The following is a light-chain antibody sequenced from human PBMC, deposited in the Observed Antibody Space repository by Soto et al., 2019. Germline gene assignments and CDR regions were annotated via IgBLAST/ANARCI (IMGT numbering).Light chain of an antibody. Sequence: DIQMTQSPSSLSASVGDRVTITCRASQSISSYLNWYQQKPGKAPKLLIYAASSLQSGVTSRFSGSGSGTDFTLTISSLQPEDFATYCCQQSDSTPYTFGQGTKLEIK. J-gene: IGKJ2*01. CDR2: AAS. CDR1: QSISSY. V-gene: IGKV1-39*01. CDR3: QQSDSTPYT.